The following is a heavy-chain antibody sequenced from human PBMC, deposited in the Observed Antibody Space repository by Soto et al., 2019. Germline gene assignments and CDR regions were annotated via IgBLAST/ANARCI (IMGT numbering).Heavy chain of an antibody. CDR1: GGSISEKY. J-gene: IGHJ5*02. Sequence: QLQLQESGPGLVKASETLSLTCIVSGGSISEKYWNWVRQPPGKGLEWIGLIFANGHTDYNPSLRGRVTMPVDASKEQCSLRLTSMTAADTAVYYWVASLAASGLNWLDPWGRETLVTVSS. CDR2: IFANGHT. D-gene: IGHD6-13*01. CDR3: VASLAASGLNWLDP. V-gene: IGHV4-4*07.